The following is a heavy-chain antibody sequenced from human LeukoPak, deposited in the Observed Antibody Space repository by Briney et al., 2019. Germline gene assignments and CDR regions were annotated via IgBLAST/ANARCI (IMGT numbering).Heavy chain of an antibody. Sequence: ASVKVSCKPSGYTFTGYYIHWVRQAPGQGLEWMGWINPNSGGTKYAQKFQDRVTMTRDTSITTAYMELSRLTSDDTAVYYCVRSPPGGSYPPDYWGHGTLVTVSS. D-gene: IGHD1-26*01. CDR2: INPNSGGT. J-gene: IGHJ4*01. V-gene: IGHV1-2*02. CDR3: VRSPPGGSYPPDY. CDR1: GYTFTGYY.